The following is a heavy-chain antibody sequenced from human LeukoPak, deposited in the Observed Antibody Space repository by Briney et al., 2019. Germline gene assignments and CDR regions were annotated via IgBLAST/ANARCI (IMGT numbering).Heavy chain of an antibody. V-gene: IGHV1-2*02. D-gene: IGHD3-10*01. CDR2: INPNRGGT. Sequence: ASVKVSCKASGYTFTGYYMHWVRQAPGQGLEWMGWINPNRGGTNYAQKFQGRVTMTRDTSISTAYMELSRLRSDDTTVYYCARGGSLWFGQAKYYYYGMDAWGQGTTVTVSS. J-gene: IGHJ6*02. CDR3: ARGGSLWFGQAKYYYYGMDA. CDR1: GYTFTGYY.